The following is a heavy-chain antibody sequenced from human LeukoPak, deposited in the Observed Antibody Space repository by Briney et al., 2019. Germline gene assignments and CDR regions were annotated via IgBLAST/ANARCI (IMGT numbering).Heavy chain of an antibody. Sequence: GGSLRLSCAASGFTFSSYSMNWVRQAPGKGLEWVSSTSSSSSYIYYADSVEGRFTISRDNAKNSLYLQMNSLRAEDTAVYYCARAFGIAAARLDYWGQGTLVTVSS. CDR2: TSSSSSYI. V-gene: IGHV3-21*03. D-gene: IGHD6-13*01. J-gene: IGHJ4*02. CDR1: GFTFSSYS. CDR3: ARAFGIAAARLDY.